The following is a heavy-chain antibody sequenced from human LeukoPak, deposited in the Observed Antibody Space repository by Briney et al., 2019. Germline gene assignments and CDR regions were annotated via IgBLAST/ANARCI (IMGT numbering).Heavy chain of an antibody. CDR3: AKVVGGKFTGWFDP. V-gene: IGHV3-23*01. J-gene: IGHJ5*02. D-gene: IGHD2-15*01. Sequence: GESLKISCAASGFTFSSYAMSWVRQAPGKGLEWVSAISGSGGSTYYADSVKGRFTISRDNSKNTLYLQMNSLRAEDTAVYYCAKVVGGKFTGWFDPWGQGTLVTVSS. CDR2: ISGSGGST. CDR1: GFTFSSYA.